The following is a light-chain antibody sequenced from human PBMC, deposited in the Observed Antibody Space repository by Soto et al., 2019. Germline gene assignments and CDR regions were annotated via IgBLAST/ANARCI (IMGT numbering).Light chain of an antibody. J-gene: IGKJ1*01. Sequence: EIVLTQSPGTMSLSPGERATLSCSASQSVSSSYLAWYQQKPGQAPRLLIYGASSRATSIPDRFSGSGSGTDFTLTISRLEPEDFAVYYCQQYGSSRTFGQGTKVEIK. CDR2: GAS. CDR3: QQYGSSRT. V-gene: IGKV3-20*01. CDR1: QSVSSSY.